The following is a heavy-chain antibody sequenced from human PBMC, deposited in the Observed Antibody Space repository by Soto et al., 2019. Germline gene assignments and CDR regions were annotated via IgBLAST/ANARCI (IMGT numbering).Heavy chain of an antibody. CDR1: GFTFSTSW. CDR3: SRYLDF. CDR2: INPDGSAK. J-gene: IGHJ4*02. Sequence: GGSLRLSCAASGFTFSTSWMDWVRQTPGKGLEWVANINPDGSAKNYVDSVKGRFTISRDNAKNSLFLQMSSLTAEDSGLYLCSRYLDFWGQGTLVTVSS. V-gene: IGHV3-7*01.